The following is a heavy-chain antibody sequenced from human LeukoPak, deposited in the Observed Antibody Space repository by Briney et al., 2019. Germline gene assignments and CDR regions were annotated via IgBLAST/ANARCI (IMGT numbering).Heavy chain of an antibody. J-gene: IGHJ5*02. V-gene: IGHV4-4*07. CDR3: ARGDYYGSENWFDP. Sequence: SETLSLTCTVSGVSISSYYGSWIRQPAGKGLEWSGRIYTSGSTNYNPSLNSRVTMSVDTSKNHFSLKLSSVTAADTAVYYCARGDYYGSENWFDPWGQGTLVTVSS. CDR1: GVSISSYY. D-gene: IGHD3-10*01. CDR2: IYTSGST.